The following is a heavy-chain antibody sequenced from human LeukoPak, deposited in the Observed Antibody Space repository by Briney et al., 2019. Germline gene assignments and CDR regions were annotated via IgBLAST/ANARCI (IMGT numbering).Heavy chain of an antibody. D-gene: IGHD6-19*01. Sequence: GGSLRLSCAAPDFNINNNYMNWVRQAPGKGLEWVSTLSGSGITTYYADSVKGRFTISRDNSKNTLYLQMNSLRAEDTAVYYCAKGIYSSGWSYFDYWGHGTLVTVSS. CDR1: DFNINNNY. J-gene: IGHJ4*01. CDR2: LSGSGITT. CDR3: AKGIYSSGWSYFDY. V-gene: IGHV3-23*01.